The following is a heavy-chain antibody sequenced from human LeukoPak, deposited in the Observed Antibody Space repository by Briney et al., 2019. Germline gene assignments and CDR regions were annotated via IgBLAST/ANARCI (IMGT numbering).Heavy chain of an antibody. CDR2: IWYDGSNK. Sequence: GGSLRLSCAASGFTFSSYGMHWVRQAPGKGLEWVAVIWYDGSNKYYADSVKGRFTISRDNSKNTLYLQMNSLRAEDTAVYYWARPVSVRGYYFDYWGQGTLVTVSS. D-gene: IGHD5/OR15-5a*01. CDR1: GFTFSSYG. CDR3: ARPVSVRGYYFDY. J-gene: IGHJ4*02. V-gene: IGHV3-33*01.